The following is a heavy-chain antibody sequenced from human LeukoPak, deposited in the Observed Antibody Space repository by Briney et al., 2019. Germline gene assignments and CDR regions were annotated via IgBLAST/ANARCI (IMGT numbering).Heavy chain of an antibody. Sequence: SQTLSLTCTVSGGSISSGGYYWSWIRQHPGKGLDWIGYIYYSGSTYYNPSLKSRVTISVDTSKNQFSLKLSSVTAADTAVYYCARDVVRGAIVVVGAFDIWGQGTMVTVSS. CDR3: ARDVVRGAIVVVGAFDI. CDR1: GGSISSGGYY. D-gene: IGHD3-22*01. CDR2: IYYSGST. J-gene: IGHJ3*02. V-gene: IGHV4-31*03.